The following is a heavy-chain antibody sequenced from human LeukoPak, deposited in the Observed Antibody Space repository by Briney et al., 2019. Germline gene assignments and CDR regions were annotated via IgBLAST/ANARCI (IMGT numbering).Heavy chain of an antibody. Sequence: SETLSLTCTVSGGSISSYYWSWIRQPPGKGLEWIGYIYYSGSTNYNPSLKSRVTISVDTSKNQFSLKLSSVTAADTAVYYCARVRSGYYYDSSGYAFDYWGQETLVTVSS. CDR3: ARVRSGYYYDSSGYAFDY. V-gene: IGHV4-59*01. J-gene: IGHJ4*02. CDR1: GGSISSYY. CDR2: IYYSGST. D-gene: IGHD3-22*01.